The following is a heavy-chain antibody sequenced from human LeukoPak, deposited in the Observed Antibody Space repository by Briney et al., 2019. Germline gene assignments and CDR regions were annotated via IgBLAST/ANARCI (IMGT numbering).Heavy chain of an antibody. CDR1: GFTFTTYS. J-gene: IGHJ4*02. D-gene: IGHD4-17*01. V-gene: IGHV3-21*01. CDR3: ARGHTAVTRRFDF. CDR2: ISSGSSAI. Sequence: GGSLRLSCEASGFTFTTYSMTWVRQAPGKGLEWVSIISSGSSAIFSADALKGRFTISRDDAKNLLYLDMNSLRAEDTAVYYCARGHTAVTRRFDFWGQGTLVTVSS.